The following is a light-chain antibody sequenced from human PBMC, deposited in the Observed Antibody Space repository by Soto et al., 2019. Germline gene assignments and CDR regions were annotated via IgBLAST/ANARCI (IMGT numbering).Light chain of an antibody. CDR3: AAWNDRPYLWV. J-gene: IGLJ3*02. Sequence: QSVLTQPPSASGTPGQRVSISCSGSSSNIGSNAVLWYQQFPGTAPRLLIYRDNQRPSGVPDRFSGSKSGTSASLVISGLQSEDEADYYCAAWNDRPYLWVFGGGTKLTVL. CDR2: RDN. CDR1: SSNIGSNA. V-gene: IGLV1-44*01.